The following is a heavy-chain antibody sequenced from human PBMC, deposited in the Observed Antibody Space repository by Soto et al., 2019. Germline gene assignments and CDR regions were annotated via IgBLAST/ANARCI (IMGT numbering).Heavy chain of an antibody. D-gene: IGHD5-12*01. CDR1: GYSFSSYW. V-gene: IGHV5-51*01. CDR3: ARLGSGDTWIRLWPKYGSDI. CDR2: IYSGDSDT. Sequence: PGESLMISCNGPGYSFSSYWIGWVRQMPGKGLEWMGIIYSGDSDTRYSPSFQGQVTISADKSISTAYLQWSGLKASDTAVYYCARLGSGDTWIRLWPKYGSDIWGQGTMVTVSS. J-gene: IGHJ3*02.